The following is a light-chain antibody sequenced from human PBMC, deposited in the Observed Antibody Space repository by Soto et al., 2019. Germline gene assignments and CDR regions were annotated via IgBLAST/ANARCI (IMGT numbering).Light chain of an antibody. V-gene: IGKV3-20*01. CDR3: QQYGSSPWT. J-gene: IGKJ1*01. CDR2: GAS. Sequence: EIVLTQSPATLSLSPGERVTLSCRASQSVANRYLAWYQQKPGQAPRLLIYGASSRATGIPGRFSGSGSGTDFTLTISRLEPEDFAVYYCQQYGSSPWTFGQGTKVDIK. CDR1: QSVANRY.